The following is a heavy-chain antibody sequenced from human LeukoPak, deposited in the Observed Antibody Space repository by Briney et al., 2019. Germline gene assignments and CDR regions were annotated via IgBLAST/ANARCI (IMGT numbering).Heavy chain of an antibody. CDR3: ARSSRAVAGTLDY. CDR1: GASVTGSSYY. CDR2: IYYSGST. D-gene: IGHD6-19*01. V-gene: IGHV4-39*01. J-gene: IGHJ4*02. Sequence: PSETLSLTCTVSGASVTGSSYYWGWIRQPPGKGLERIGIIYYSGSTYYNPSLKSRVTISVDTSKNQFSLKLSSVTAADTAVYYCARSSRAVAGTLDYWGQGTLVTVSS.